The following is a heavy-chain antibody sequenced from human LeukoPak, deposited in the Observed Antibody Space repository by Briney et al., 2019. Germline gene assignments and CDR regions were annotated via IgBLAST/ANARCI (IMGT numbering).Heavy chain of an antibody. J-gene: IGHJ3*02. CDR3: AKGLQVGATEEDAFDI. CDR1: GFTFDDYA. CDR2: ISWNSGSI. V-gene: IGHV3-9*01. Sequence: GRSLRLSCAASGFTFDDYAMHWVRQAPGKGLKWVSGISWNSGSIGYADSVKGRFTISRDNAKNSLYLQMNSLRAEDTALYYCAKGLQVGATEEDAFDIWGQGTMVTVSS. D-gene: IGHD1-26*01.